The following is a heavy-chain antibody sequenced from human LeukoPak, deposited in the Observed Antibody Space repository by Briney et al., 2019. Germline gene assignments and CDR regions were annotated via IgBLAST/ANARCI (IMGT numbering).Heavy chain of an antibody. CDR2: IRFDGSKE. J-gene: IGHJ4*02. V-gene: IGHV3-30*02. CDR1: GFTFSSSA. CDR3: VRGGELVGSYFDY. D-gene: IGHD3-16*01. Sequence: GGSLRLSCAAAGFTFSSSAMHWVRQAPGKGLEWVAFIRFDGSKEYYADSVKGRFTISRDNSKNSLYLQINSLRAEDTALYYCVRGGELVGSYFDYWGPGTLVTVSS.